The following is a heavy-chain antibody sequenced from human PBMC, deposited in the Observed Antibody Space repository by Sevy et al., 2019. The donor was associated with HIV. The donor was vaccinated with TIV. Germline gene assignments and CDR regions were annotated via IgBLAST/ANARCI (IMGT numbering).Heavy chain of an antibody. Sequence: SETLSLTCTVSGASVSYGNYYWTWIRQPPGKGLEWIGYISYIGSTNYNPSLKSRVTISIDTAKNQLSLRLNSVTATDTAVYYCVRDRIAAAGGYFDYWGPGALVTVSS. CDR2: ISYIGST. V-gene: IGHV4-61*01. CDR1: GASVSYGNYY. J-gene: IGHJ4*02. D-gene: IGHD6-13*01. CDR3: VRDRIAAAGGYFDY.